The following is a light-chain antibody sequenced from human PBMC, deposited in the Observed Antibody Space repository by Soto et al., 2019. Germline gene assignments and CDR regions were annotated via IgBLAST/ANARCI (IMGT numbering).Light chain of an antibody. Sequence: QSALTQPPSASGSPGQSVTIPCAGTSTDVGEYNYVSWYQQHPGKVPKLIIFEVNKRPSGVPDRFSGSKSGDTASLTVSGLQAEDEADYYCSSYTSSSTLYVFGTGTKVTVL. CDR2: EVN. CDR3: SSYTSSSTLYV. CDR1: STDVGEYNY. V-gene: IGLV2-8*01. J-gene: IGLJ1*01.